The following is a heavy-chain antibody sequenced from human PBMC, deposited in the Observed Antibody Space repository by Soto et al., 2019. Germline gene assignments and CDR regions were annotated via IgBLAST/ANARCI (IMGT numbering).Heavy chain of an antibody. CDR1: GFTFSSYA. Sequence: EVQLLESGGGLVQPGGSLRLSCAASGFTFSSYAMSWVRQAPGKGLEWVSAISGSGGSTYYADSVKGRFTISRDNAKNSLYLQMNSLRAEDTAVYYCARVRRDGYYFDYWGQGTLVTVSS. CDR2: ISGSGGST. V-gene: IGHV3-23*01. CDR3: ARVRRDGYYFDY. J-gene: IGHJ4*02. D-gene: IGHD5-12*01.